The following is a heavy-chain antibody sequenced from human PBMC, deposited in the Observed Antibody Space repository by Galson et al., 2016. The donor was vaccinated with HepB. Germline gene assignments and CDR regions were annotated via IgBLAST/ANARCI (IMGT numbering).Heavy chain of an antibody. CDR3: ARVHYDYGSLSCIDS. Sequence: SETLSLTCTVTGGSINSDYWSWVRRPPGRGLEWIGHVFYSGSTDYNPSLESRVTISVDTSKSQFSLKLNYVTTADTAVYYCARVHYDYGSLSCIDSWGRGILVTVS. D-gene: IGHD3-10*01. V-gene: IGHV4-59*01. CDR1: GGSINSDY. CDR2: VFYSGST. J-gene: IGHJ5*01.